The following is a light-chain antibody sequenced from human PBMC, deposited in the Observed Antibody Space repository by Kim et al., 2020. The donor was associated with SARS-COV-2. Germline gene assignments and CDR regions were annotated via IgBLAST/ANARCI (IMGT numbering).Light chain of an antibody. V-gene: IGKV4-1*01. Sequence: AVSRGGRATFNCKSSQGVSNKLVWYQQKPGQPPKLLIRWSSDRESGVPDRFSGSGSGTDFTLSISSLQAEDVAVYHCQQYHDLPYTFGQGTKLEI. CDR2: WSS. CDR3: QQYHDLPYT. J-gene: IGKJ2*01. CDR1: QGVSNK.